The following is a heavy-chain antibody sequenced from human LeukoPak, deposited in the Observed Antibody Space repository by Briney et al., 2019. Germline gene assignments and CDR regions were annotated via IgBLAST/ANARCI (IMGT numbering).Heavy chain of an antibody. D-gene: IGHD6-19*01. Sequence: GGSLRLSCAASGFTFSNYAMHWVRQAPGKGLEWVSYISSSGSTIYYADSVKGRFTISRDNAKNSLYLQIDSLTADDTAVFYCAKDNAGWAFDYWGQGALVTVSS. J-gene: IGHJ4*02. CDR2: ISSSGSTI. CDR1: GFTFSNYA. V-gene: IGHV3-48*03. CDR3: AKDNAGWAFDY.